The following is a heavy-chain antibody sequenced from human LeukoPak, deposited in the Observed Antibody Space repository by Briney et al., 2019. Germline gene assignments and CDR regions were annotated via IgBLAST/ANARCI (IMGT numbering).Heavy chain of an antibody. CDR2: INHSGST. J-gene: IGHJ6*02. CDR1: GGSFSGYY. Sequence: SETLSLTCAVYGGSFSGYYWSWIRQPPGKGLEWIGEINHSGSTNYNPSLKSRVTISVDTSKNQFSLKLSSVTAADTAVYYCARTHIVVVTARYGMDVWGQGTTVTVSS. CDR3: ARTHIVVVTARYGMDV. D-gene: IGHD2-21*02. V-gene: IGHV4-34*01.